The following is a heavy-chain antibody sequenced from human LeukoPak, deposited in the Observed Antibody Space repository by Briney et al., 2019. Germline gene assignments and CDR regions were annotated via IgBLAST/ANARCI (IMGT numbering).Heavy chain of an antibody. D-gene: IGHD3-3*01. CDR1: GFTFSSYV. V-gene: IGHV3-30*04. Sequence: GGSLRLSCAASGFTFSSYVMHWVRQAPGKGLEWVAIISYDGSNEYYADSVKGRFTISRDNSKNTLYLQMNSLRAEDTALYFCAKRSGGPSPFDYWGQGTLVTVSS. J-gene: IGHJ4*02. CDR3: AKRSGGPSPFDY. CDR2: ISYDGSNE.